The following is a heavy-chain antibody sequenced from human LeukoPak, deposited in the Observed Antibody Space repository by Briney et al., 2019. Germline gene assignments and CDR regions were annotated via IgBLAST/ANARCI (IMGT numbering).Heavy chain of an antibody. CDR2: IYHSGST. J-gene: IGHJ4*02. CDR3: ARVDYYGSGSYSLFDY. CDR1: GGSISSSSYY. D-gene: IGHD3-10*01. V-gene: IGHV4-39*07. Sequence: SETLSLTCTVSGGSISSSSYYWGWIRQPPEKRLEWIGEIYHSGSTNYNPSLKSRVTISVDKSKNQFSLKLNSVTAADTAVYYCARVDYYGSGSYSLFDYWGQGTLVTVSS.